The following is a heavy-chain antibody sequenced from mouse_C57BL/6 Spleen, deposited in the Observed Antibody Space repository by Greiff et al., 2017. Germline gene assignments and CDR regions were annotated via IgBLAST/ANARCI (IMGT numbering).Heavy chain of an antibody. CDR3: AREGYYGSSPAWFAY. CDR2: IDPSDSYT. D-gene: IGHD1-1*01. CDR1: GYTFTSYW. V-gene: IGHV1-69*01. Sequence: QVQLQQPGAELVMPGASVKLSCKASGYTFTSYWMHWVKQRPGQGLEWIGEIDPSDSYTNYNQKFKGKSTLTVDKSSSTAYMQLSSRTSEYSAVYYCAREGYYGSSPAWFAYWGQGTLVTVSA. J-gene: IGHJ3*01.